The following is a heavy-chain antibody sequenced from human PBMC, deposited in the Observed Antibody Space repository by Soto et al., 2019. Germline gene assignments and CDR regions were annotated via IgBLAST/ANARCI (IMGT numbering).Heavy chain of an antibody. J-gene: IGHJ4*02. CDR3: ARAGLVATMRLPFDF. CDR2: IYYSGST. Sequence: VQLQESGPGLVKPSQTLSLTCIVSGGSISSGGYYWSWIRQHPGKGLEWIGCIYYSGSTYYNPSHQSRITMSIDTSKNQFSLRLTSVTAADTAVYYCARAGLVATMRLPFDFWGQGTLVTVSS. CDR1: GGSISSGGYY. V-gene: IGHV4-31*03. D-gene: IGHD5-12*01.